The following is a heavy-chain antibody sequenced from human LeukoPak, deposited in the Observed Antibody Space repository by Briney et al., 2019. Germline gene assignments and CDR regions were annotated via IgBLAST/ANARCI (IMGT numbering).Heavy chain of an antibody. J-gene: IGHJ4*02. CDR2: IGGIGSYI. CDR3: VRDLD. Sequence: GGSLRLSCAASGFTFSDYSMNWVRQAPGRGLEWVSSIGGIGSYIYYADSVKGRFTISRDNAKNALYLQMNNLRAVDTAVYYCVRDLDWGQGTLVTVSS. CDR1: GFTFSDYS. V-gene: IGHV3-21*01.